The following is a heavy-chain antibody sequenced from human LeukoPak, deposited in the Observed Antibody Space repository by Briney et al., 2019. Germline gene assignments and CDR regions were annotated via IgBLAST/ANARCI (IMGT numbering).Heavy chain of an antibody. CDR1: GFTVSSNY. CDR3: ARDTYYYDSSGYRPYYFDY. V-gene: IGHV3-53*01. J-gene: IGHJ4*02. Sequence: PGGSLRLSCAASGFTVSSNYMSWVRQAPGKGLEWVSVIYSGGSTYYADSVKGRFTISRDNSKNTLYLQMNSLRAEDTAVYYCARDTYYYDSSGYRPYYFDYWGQGTLVTVSS. CDR2: IYSGGST. D-gene: IGHD3-22*01.